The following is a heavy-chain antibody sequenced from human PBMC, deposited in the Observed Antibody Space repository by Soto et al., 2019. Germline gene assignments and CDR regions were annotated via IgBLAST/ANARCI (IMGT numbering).Heavy chain of an antibody. CDR2: ISGSGGST. CDR1: GFTFSSYA. J-gene: IGHJ4*02. V-gene: IGHV3-23*01. CDR3: AKPPWPYSSGWYFDY. D-gene: IGHD6-19*01. Sequence: GGSLRLSCAASGFTFSSYAMSWVRQAPGKGLEWVSAISGSGGSTYYADSVKGRFTISRDNSKNTLYLQMNSLRAEDTAVYYCAKPPWPYSSGWYFDYWGQGTLVTVSS.